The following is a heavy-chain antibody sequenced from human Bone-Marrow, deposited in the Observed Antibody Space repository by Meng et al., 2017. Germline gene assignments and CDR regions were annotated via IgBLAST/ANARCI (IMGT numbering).Heavy chain of an antibody. D-gene: IGHD1-26*01. V-gene: IGHV4-31*01. CDR1: GGSISSGGYY. J-gene: IGHJ4*02. Sequence: QLQESGPGLGKPSQTLSLTCTCSGGSISSGGYYWSWIRQHPGKGLEWIGYIYYSGSTYYNPSLKSLVTISVDTSKNQFSLKLSSVTAADTAVYYCARVGYSGSRVTSYYFDYWGQGTLVTVSS. CDR3: ARVGYSGSRVTSYYFDY. CDR2: IYYSGST.